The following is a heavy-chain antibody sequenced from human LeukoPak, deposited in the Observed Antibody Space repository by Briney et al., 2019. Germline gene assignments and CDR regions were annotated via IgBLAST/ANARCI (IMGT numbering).Heavy chain of an antibody. J-gene: IGHJ3*02. CDR2: INPNSGGT. D-gene: IGHD2/OR15-2a*01. V-gene: IGHV1-2*02. Sequence: ASVKVPCKASGYTFTGYYMHWVRQAPGQGLEWMGWINPNSGGTNYAQKFQGRVTMTRDTSISTAYMELSRLRSDDTAVYYCARDLYFLKAAPAGDAFDIWGQGTMVTVSS. CDR1: GYTFTGYY. CDR3: ARDLYFLKAAPAGDAFDI.